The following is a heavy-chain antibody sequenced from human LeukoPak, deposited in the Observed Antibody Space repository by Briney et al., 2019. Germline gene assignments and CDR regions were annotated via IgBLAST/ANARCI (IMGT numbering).Heavy chain of an antibody. Sequence: PSEILSLTCTVSGGSISSYYWSWIRHPAGKGLEWIGRIYTSGSTNYNPSLKSRVTMSVDTSKNQFSLKLSSVTAADTAVYYCARGLMAYDAFDIWGQGTMVTVSS. CDR1: GGSISSYY. D-gene: IGHD2-8*01. CDR2: IYTSGST. CDR3: ARGLMAYDAFDI. J-gene: IGHJ3*02. V-gene: IGHV4-4*07.